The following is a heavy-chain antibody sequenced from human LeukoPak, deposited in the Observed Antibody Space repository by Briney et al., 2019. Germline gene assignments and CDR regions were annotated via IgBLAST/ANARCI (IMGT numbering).Heavy chain of an antibody. J-gene: IGHJ4*02. CDR1: GGSISSYY. Sequence: SETLSLTCTVSGGSISSYYWSWIRQPPGKRLEWIGYIYYSGSTYYNPSLKSRVTISVDRSKNQFSLKLSSVTAADTAVYYCARVGYDDYYFDYWGPGTLVTVSS. CDR3: ARVGYDDYYFDY. V-gene: IGHV4-59*12. D-gene: IGHD5-12*01. CDR2: IYYSGST.